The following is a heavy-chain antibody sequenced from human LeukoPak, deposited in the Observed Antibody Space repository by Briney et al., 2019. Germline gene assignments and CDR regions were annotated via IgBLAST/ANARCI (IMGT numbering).Heavy chain of an antibody. CDR1: GFTFSSYD. Sequence: PGGSLRLSCAASGFTFSSYDMHWVRQATGKGLEWVSAIGTAGDTYYPGSVKGRFTISRENAKNSLYLQMNSLRAGDTAVYYCARGGQIGAFDIWGQGTMVTVSS. D-gene: IGHD2-21*01. J-gene: IGHJ3*02. V-gene: IGHV3-13*04. CDR2: IGTAGDT. CDR3: ARGGQIGAFDI.